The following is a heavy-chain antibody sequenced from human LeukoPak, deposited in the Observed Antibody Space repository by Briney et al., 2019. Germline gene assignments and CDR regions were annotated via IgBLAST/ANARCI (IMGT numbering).Heavy chain of an antibody. Sequence: GGSLRLSCAASGFTVSSNHMNWVRQAPGKGLEWVSVIYSGGSTFYADSVKGRFTVSRDNSKNTLLLQMNSLRAEDTAVYYCARAGDAYYFDCWGQGTLVTVSS. D-gene: IGHD1-26*01. V-gene: IGHV3-53*01. CDR3: ARAGDAYYFDC. CDR1: GFTVSSNH. CDR2: IYSGGST. J-gene: IGHJ4*02.